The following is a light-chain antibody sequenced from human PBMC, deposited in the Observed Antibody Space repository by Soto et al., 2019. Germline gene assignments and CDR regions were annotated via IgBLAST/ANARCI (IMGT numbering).Light chain of an antibody. Sequence: QSALTQPASVSGSPGQSITISCTGTSSDVGSYNLVSWYQQHPGKAPKLMIYEGSKRPSGVSNRFSGSKSGNTASLTISGLQAEDEADYYCCSYAGSSTFEFGGGTKVPS. CDR3: CSYAGSSTFE. CDR1: SSDVGSYNL. V-gene: IGLV2-23*03. J-gene: IGLJ2*01. CDR2: EGS.